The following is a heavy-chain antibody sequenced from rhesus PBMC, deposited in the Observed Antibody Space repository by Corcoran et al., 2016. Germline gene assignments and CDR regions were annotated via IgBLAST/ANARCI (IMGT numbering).Heavy chain of an antibody. CDR1: GGSISGYYY. V-gene: IGHV4-73*01. Sequence: QVQLQESGPGLVKPSETLSLTCAVYGGSISGYYYWSWIRQPPGKGLEWIGYIYGNSASTNSNPSLKNRVTISKDTSKNQFFLKLSSVTAADTAVYYCARDGRITGTTTFDYWGQGVLVTVSS. CDR3: ARDGRITGTTTFDY. D-gene: IGHD1-26*01. CDR2: IYGNSAST. J-gene: IGHJ4*01.